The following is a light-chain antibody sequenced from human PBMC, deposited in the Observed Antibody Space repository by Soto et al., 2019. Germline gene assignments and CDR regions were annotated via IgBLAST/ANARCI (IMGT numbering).Light chain of an antibody. J-gene: IGKJ3*01. V-gene: IGKV3-15*01. CDR2: GAT. CDR3: QQYNNWPPT. CDR1: QSVSSSY. Sequence: EVVLTQSPGTLSLSPGESATLSCRASQSVSSSYLAWYQQKPGQAPRLLIYGATTRATGIPARFSGSGSGTEFTLTISSLQSEDFAVYYCQQYNNWPPTFGPGTKVDIK.